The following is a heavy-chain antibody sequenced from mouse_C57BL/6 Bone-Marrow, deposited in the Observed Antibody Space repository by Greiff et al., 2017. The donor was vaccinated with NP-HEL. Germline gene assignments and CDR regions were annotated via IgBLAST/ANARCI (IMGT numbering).Heavy chain of an antibody. CDR3: ARHGDYFGSSYGYFEV. D-gene: IGHD1-1*01. Sequence: QVQLKQSGAELVKPGASVKLSCKASGYTFTEYTIHWVKQRSGQGLEWIGWFYPGSGSIKYNEKFKDKATLTAEKSSSTVYMYLSRLTSEDSAFYFCARHGDYFGSSYGYFEVWGRGTAVTVTS. J-gene: IGHJ1*03. CDR1: GYTFTEYT. CDR2: FYPGSGSI. V-gene: IGHV1-62-2*01.